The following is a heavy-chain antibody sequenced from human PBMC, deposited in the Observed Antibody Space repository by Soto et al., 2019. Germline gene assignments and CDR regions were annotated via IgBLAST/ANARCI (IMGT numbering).Heavy chain of an antibody. CDR3: ARDVVGAIDRPTHAFDI. D-gene: IGHD1-26*01. V-gene: IGHV4-4*07. J-gene: IGHJ3*02. CDR2: IYTSGST. CDR1: GGSISSYY. Sequence: SETLSLTCTVSGGSISSYYWSWIRQPAGKGLEWIGRIYTSGSTNYNPSLKSRVTMSVDTSKNQFSLKLSSVTAADTAVYYCARDVVGAIDRPTHAFDIWGQGTMVTVSS.